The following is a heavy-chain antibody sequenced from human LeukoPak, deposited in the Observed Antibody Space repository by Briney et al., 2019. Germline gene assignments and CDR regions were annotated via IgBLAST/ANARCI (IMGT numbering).Heavy chain of an antibody. J-gene: IGHJ6*02. CDR1: GGSFSGYY. V-gene: IGHV4-31*11. D-gene: IGHD3-22*01. CDR2: IYYSGST. CDR3: AREPPNDSSGYSPYYYYYGMDV. Sequence: SETLSLTCAVYGGSFSGYYWSWIRQHPGKGLEWIGYIYYSGSTYYNPSLKSRVTISVDTSKNQFSLKLSSVTAADTAVYYCAREPPNDSSGYSPYYYYYGMDVWGQGTTVTVSS.